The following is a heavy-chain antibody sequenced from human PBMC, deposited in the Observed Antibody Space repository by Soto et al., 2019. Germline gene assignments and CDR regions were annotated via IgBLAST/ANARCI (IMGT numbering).Heavy chain of an antibody. D-gene: IGHD4-17*01. V-gene: IGHV1-8*01. J-gene: IGHJ1*01. Sequence: ASVKVSCKASGYTFTSYDINWVRQATGQGLEWMGWMNPNSGNTGYAQKFQGRVTMTRNTSISTAYMELSSLRSEDTAVYYCARGTGDYALAEYFQHWGQGTLVTVSS. CDR2: MNPNSGNT. CDR1: GYTFTSYD. CDR3: ARGTGDYALAEYFQH.